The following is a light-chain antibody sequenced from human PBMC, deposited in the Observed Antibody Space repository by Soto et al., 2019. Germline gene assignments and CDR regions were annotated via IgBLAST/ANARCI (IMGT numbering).Light chain of an antibody. CDR2: ATS. CDR3: QQANSFPHT. Sequence: DIQMTQSPSSVSASIVDRVTITCRASQGINNWLAWYQQTPGKAPNLLIYATSTLQSGVPSRFSGSGSGTEFTLTISSLQPEDFATYYCQQANSFPHTVGGGTKVEIK. J-gene: IGKJ4*01. CDR1: QGINNW. V-gene: IGKV1-12*01.